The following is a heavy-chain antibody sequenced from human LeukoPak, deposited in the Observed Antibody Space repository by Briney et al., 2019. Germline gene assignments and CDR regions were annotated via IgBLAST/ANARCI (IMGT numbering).Heavy chain of an antibody. CDR1: GGSISSSSYY. V-gene: IGHV4-39*01. J-gene: IGHJ5*02. D-gene: IGHD2-15*01. CDR3: ARSPGRYCSGGSCYSKGAWFDP. Sequence: SETLSLTCTVSGGSISSSSYYWGWIRQPPGKGLEWIGSIYYSGSTYYNPSLKSRVTISVDTSKNQFSLKLSSVTAADTAVYYCARSPGRYCSGGSCYSKGAWFDPWGQGTLVTVSS. CDR2: IYYSGST.